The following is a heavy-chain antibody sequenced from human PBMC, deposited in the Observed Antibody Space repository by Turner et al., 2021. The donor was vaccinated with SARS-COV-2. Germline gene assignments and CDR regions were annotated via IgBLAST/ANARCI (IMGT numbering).Heavy chain of an antibody. Sequence: QLLLKDSCTGLVKPSETLSLTRTVYGGSSSSSTYYWGWIRQPPGKGLEWIGNIYDSEGTSYNPSLKKRVTISVDTSKNKFSLKLISVTAADTAVYYCARLMDTAMDYYGIDFWGQGTTVTVSS. D-gene: IGHD5-18*01. CDR1: GGSSSSSTYY. V-gene: IGHV4-39*01. CDR2: IYDSEGT. CDR3: ARLMDTAMDYYGIDF. J-gene: IGHJ6*02.